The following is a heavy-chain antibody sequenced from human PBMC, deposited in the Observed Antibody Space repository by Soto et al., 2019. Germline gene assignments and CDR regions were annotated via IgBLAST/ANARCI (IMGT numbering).Heavy chain of an antibody. CDR2: IYHSGST. CDR1: GGSISSGGYS. CDR3: ARQTFLTLFGVGILDY. V-gene: IGHV4-30-2*01. J-gene: IGHJ4*02. D-gene: IGHD3-3*01. Sequence: QLQLQESGSGLVKPSQTLSLTCAVSGGSISSGGYSWSWIRQPPGKGLEWIGYIYHSGSTYYNPYLKSRVTISVDRSKNQFSLKLSSVTAADTAVYYCARQTFLTLFGVGILDYWGQGTLVTVSS.